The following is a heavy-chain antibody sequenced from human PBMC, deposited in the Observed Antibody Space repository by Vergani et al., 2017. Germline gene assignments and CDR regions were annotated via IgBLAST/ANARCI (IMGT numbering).Heavy chain of an antibody. CDR1: GFAFDRCW. CDR2: ISPDGDIT. D-gene: IGHD4-17*01. Sequence: EEQLVESGGGLVQPGGSLRLSCAASGFAFDRCWMHWVRQTPEKGLVWVSRISPDGDITLNADSVKGRFTISRDNARTTLYLQMTNLRAEDTAVYYCLTGTTEPYWGQGTLVTVSS. CDR3: LTGTTEPY. J-gene: IGHJ4*02. V-gene: IGHV3-74*01.